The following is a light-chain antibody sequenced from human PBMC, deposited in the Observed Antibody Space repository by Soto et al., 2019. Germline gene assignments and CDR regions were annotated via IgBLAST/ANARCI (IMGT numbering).Light chain of an antibody. CDR1: QGISSW. V-gene: IGKV1D-12*01. CDR2: AAA. Sequence: DIQMTQSPSSVSASVGDRVTITCRASQGISSWLAWYQQVPGKAPKLLIYAAATLQSGVSSRFSGSYSGTDFTLTISILQPEDFATYYCQQTDTYPYTFGQGTKVEIK. CDR3: QQTDTYPYT. J-gene: IGKJ2*01.